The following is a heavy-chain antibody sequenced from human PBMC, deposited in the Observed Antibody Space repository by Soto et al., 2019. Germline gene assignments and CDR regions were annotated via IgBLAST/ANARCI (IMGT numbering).Heavy chain of an antibody. V-gene: IGHV1-8*01. CDR1: GYTFTSYY. CDR3: ARVTVLWFGDNWFDP. CDR2: MNPNSGNT. Sequence: ASVKVSCKASGYTFTSYYINWVRQATGQGLEWMGWMNPNSGNTGYAQKFQGRVTMTRNTSISTAYMELSSLRSEDTAVYYCARVTVLWFGDNWFDPWGQGTLVTVSS. J-gene: IGHJ5*02. D-gene: IGHD3-10*01.